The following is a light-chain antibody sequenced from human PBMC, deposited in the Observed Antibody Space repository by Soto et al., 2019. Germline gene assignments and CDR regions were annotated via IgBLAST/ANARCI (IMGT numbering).Light chain of an antibody. J-gene: IGKJ4*01. CDR2: GAS. Sequence: EIVLTQSPGTLSLSPGERATLSCRASQSVSSSYLAWYQQKPGQAPRLLIYGASSRATGIPDRFSGSGSGTDFTLTIIRLEPEDFAVYYCQHYVSSHLTFGGGTNVEIK. V-gene: IGKV3-20*01. CDR1: QSVSSSY. CDR3: QHYVSSHLT.